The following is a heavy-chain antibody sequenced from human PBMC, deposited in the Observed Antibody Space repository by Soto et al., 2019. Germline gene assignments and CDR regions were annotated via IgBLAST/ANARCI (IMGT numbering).Heavy chain of an antibody. J-gene: IGHJ2*01. Sequence: QVQLVESGGGVVQPGRSLRLSCAASGFTFSSYGKHWVRQAPGKGLEWVAVISYDGSNKYYADSVKGRFTISRDNSKNTLYLQMNSLRAEDTAVYYCAKCLRYSSGWYGNWYFDLWGRGTLVTVSS. D-gene: IGHD6-19*01. V-gene: IGHV3-30*18. CDR2: ISYDGSNK. CDR1: GFTFSSYG. CDR3: AKCLRYSSGWYGNWYFDL.